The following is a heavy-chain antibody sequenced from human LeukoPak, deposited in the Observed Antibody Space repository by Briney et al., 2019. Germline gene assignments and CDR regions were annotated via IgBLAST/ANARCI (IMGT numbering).Heavy chain of an antibody. CDR3: ARDYTYCSGGTCYDRFDY. CDR2: INRDGSDK. V-gene: IGHV3-7*01. Sequence: HPGGSLRLSCAASGFTFSSYGMHWVRQAPGKGLEWVANINRDGSDKHYMDSVKGRFTISRDNAESSLYLQMNSLRAEDTAVYYCARDYTYCSGGTCYDRFDYWGQGTLVTVSS. CDR1: GFTFSSYG. J-gene: IGHJ4*02. D-gene: IGHD2-15*01.